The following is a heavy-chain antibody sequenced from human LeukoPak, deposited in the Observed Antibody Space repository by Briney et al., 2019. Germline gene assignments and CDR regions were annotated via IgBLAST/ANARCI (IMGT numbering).Heavy chain of an antibody. CDR2: ISSSGSTI. V-gene: IGHV3-48*04. J-gene: IGHJ4*02. Sequence: GGSLRLSCAASGFTFSDYSMNWVRQAPGKGLEWVSYISSSGSTIYYADSVKGRFTISRDNAKNSLYLQMNSLRAEDTAVYYCARGIVVVVAATPTFFYWGQGTLVTVSS. D-gene: IGHD2-15*01. CDR3: ARGIVVVVAATPTFFY. CDR1: GFTFSDYS.